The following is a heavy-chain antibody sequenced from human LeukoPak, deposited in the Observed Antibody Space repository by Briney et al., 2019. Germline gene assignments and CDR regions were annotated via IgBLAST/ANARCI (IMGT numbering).Heavy chain of an antibody. CDR3: ARGSSDWYSYLDY. Sequence: GGSLRLSCAASGFNVSSNYMNWVRQVPGKGLEWVSVIYSDGSTYYADSVEGRFIISRDNSKNTLFLQMNSLRAEDTAVYYCARGSSDWYSYLDYWGQGTLVTASS. CDR1: GFNVSSNY. J-gene: IGHJ4*02. CDR2: IYSDGST. V-gene: IGHV3-66*01. D-gene: IGHD6-19*01.